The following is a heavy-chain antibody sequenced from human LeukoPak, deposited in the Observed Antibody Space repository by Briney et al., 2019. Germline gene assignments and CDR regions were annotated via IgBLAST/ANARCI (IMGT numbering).Heavy chain of an antibody. Sequence: PSETLSLTCTVSSGFINGYYWRWIRQPPEEGLEWIGEMNHSGSNNYNPSLKSRVTISVDTSKNQFSLKLSSVTAADTAVYYCASIGIRRGPSVVAATPPPYWGQGTLVTVSS. CDR3: ASIGIRRGPSVVAATPPPY. CDR2: MNHSGSN. CDR1: SGFINGYY. V-gene: IGHV4-34*01. D-gene: IGHD2-15*01. J-gene: IGHJ4*02.